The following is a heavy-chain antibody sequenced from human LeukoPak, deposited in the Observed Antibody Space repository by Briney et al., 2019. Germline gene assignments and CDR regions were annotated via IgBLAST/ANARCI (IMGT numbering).Heavy chain of an antibody. D-gene: IGHD2-15*01. Sequence: GSLRLSCAASGFTFSSYTMNWVRQAPGKGLEWVSSISSGSSYIYYADSVRGRFTISRDNAKNSLYLQLNSLRADDTAVYYCARGTYCSGDNCYYYYMDVWGKGTTVTVSS. V-gene: IGHV3-21*01. CDR1: GFTFSSYT. CDR2: ISSGSSYI. CDR3: ARGTYCSGDNCYYYYMDV. J-gene: IGHJ6*03.